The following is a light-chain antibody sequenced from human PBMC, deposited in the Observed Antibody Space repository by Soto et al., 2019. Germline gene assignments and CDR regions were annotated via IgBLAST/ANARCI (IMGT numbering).Light chain of an antibody. J-gene: IGKJ5*01. Sequence: DIQMTQSPSSNSACVADKVTITFPASQGISSWLALYQQKQGKAPKPLIYAASSLPSGVPSRFSGSEYGTDFNLTISSVEPEDFAVYFGQQCSNWPPTFGQGTRVEIK. V-gene: IGKV1-12*01. CDR2: AAS. CDR3: QQCSNWPPT. CDR1: QGISSW.